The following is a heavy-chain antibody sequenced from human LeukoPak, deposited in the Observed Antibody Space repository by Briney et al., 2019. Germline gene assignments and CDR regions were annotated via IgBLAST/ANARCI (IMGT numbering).Heavy chain of an antibody. CDR2: ISAYNGNT. CDR3: ARVTHTELSTWFDP. D-gene: IGHD5-18*01. V-gene: IGHV1-18*01. CDR1: GYTFTSYG. J-gene: IGHJ5*02. Sequence: ASVKVSCKASGYTFTSYGISWVRQAPGQGLEWMGWISAYNGNTNYAQKLQGRVTMTTDTSTSTAYMELSSLRSEDTAVYYCARVTHTELSTWFDPWGQGTLVTVSS.